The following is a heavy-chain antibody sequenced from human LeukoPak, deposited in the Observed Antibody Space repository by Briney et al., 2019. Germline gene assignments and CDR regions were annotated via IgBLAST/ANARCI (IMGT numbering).Heavy chain of an antibody. CDR3: ARDGGTIAVADGGYFAY. CDR1: GCTFSSYS. CDR2: ISSSSSYI. V-gene: IGHV3-21*01. Sequence: AGSLRLSCTASGCTFSSYSMTWVRQPPGKGLEWVSSISSSSSYIYYADSVKGRSTISRDNANNSLLLQMISLRAEETAVYYWARDGGTIAVADGGYFAY. D-gene: IGHD6-19*01. J-gene: IGHJ4*01.